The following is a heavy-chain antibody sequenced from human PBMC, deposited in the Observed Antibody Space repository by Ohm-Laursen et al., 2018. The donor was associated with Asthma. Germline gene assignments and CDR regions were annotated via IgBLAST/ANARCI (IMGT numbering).Heavy chain of an antibody. V-gene: IGHV1-69*13. CDR2: IIPIFGTA. J-gene: IGHJ6*02. D-gene: IGHD2-2*01. CDR3: ARDTKGYCSSTSCLDYYGMDV. CDR1: GGTFSSYA. Sequence: SVKVSCKASGGTFSSYAISWVRQAPGQGLEWMGGIIPIFGTANYAQKFQGRVTITADESTSTAYMELSSLRSEDTAVYYCARDTKGYCSSTSCLDYYGMDVWGQGTTVTVSS.